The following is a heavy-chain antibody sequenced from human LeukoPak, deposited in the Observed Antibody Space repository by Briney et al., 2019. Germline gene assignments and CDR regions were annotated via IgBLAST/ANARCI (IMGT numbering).Heavy chain of an antibody. CDR3: ARDKWELPSAWSY. D-gene: IGHD1-26*01. V-gene: IGHV3-11*01. J-gene: IGHJ4*02. CDR1: GFTFSDYS. CDR2: ISSSGSTI. Sequence: GGSLRLSCVASGFTFSDYSMSWIRQAPGKGLEWVSYISSSGSTIYHADSVKGRFTISRDNAKNSLYLQMNSLRAEDTAVYYCARDKWELPSAWSYWGQGTLVTVSS.